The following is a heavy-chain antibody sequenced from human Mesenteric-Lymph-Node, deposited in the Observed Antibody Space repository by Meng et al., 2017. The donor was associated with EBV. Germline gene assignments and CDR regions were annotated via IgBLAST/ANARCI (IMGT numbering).Heavy chain of an antibody. J-gene: IGHJ4*02. D-gene: IGHD3-10*01. CDR1: SDSISSTSYH. CDR2: IYYSGTT. V-gene: IGHV4-39*01. Sequence: HLQLQRPGPGLVRPSGTLSLICTFSSDSISSTSYHWGWIRQPPGKGLEWIGSIYYSGTTYFNPSLESRVSISVDTSKKQFSLRLTSVTAADTAVYYCARQYGSSFDYWGQGTLVTVSS. CDR3: ARQYGSSFDY.